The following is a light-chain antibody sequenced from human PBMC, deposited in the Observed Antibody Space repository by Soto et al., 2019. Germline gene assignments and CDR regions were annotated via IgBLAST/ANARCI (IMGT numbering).Light chain of an antibody. CDR2: DNN. J-gene: IGLJ1*01. V-gene: IGLV1-51*01. CDR1: SSNIGNNF. CDR3: GTWDASLSAYV. Sequence: QSVLTQPPSVSAAPGQKVTISCSGSSSNIGNNFVSWYQQLPGTAPKLLIYDNNKRPSGIPDRFSASRSGTSATLGITGLQTGDEADYYCGTWDASLSAYVFGSGTKVTVL.